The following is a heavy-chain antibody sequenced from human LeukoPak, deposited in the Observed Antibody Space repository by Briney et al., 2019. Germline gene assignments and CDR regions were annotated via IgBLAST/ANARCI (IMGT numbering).Heavy chain of an antibody. D-gene: IGHD6-19*01. Sequence: GGSLRLSCAASGFTFSSYAMHWVRQAPGEGLEYVSAISGNGGSTYYANSVKGRFTISRDNSKNTLYLQMGSLRAEDMAVYYCARGVGFSTGWYYFDYWGQGTLVTVSS. J-gene: IGHJ4*02. V-gene: IGHV3-64*01. CDR2: ISGNGGST. CDR1: GFTFSSYA. CDR3: ARGVGFSTGWYYFDY.